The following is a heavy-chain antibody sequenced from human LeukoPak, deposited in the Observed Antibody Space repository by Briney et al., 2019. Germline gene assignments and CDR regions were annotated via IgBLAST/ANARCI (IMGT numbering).Heavy chain of an antibody. D-gene: IGHD3-22*01. J-gene: IGHJ4*02. CDR1: GYTFTGYY. CDR3: ARVARSLYYDSSGYFDY. CDR2: INPNSGGT. V-gene: IGHV1-2*04. Sequence: ASVKVSCKASGYTFTGYYMHWVRQAPGQGLEWMGWINPNSGGTNYAQKFQGWVTMTRDTSISTAYMELSRLRSDDTVVYYCARVARSLYYDSSGYFDYWGQGTLVTVSS.